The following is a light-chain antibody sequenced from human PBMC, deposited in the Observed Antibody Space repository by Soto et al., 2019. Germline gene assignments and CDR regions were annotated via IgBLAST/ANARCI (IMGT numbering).Light chain of an antibody. CDR1: QSVSSY. CDR2: DAS. J-gene: IGKJ1*01. Sequence: EIVMTQSPTILSVSPGERATLSCRASQSVSSYLAWYQQKPGQAPRLLIYDASKRATGIPARFGGSGFGTDYTLTISSLEPEDFAVYYCQQRTKWRTFGQGTKVDI. CDR3: QQRTKWRT. V-gene: IGKV3-11*01.